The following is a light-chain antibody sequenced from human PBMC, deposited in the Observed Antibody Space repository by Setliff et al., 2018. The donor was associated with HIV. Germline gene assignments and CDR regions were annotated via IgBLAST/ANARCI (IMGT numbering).Light chain of an antibody. Sequence: SYELTQPPSVSVAPGKTARITCGGNNIGNKSVHWYQQKPGQAPVLVVYDDNDRPSGIPERFSGSNSGNTATLTISRVEAGDEADYYCQVWDSSSDHHVFGTGTKVTV. V-gene: IGLV3-21*03. CDR3: QVWDSSSDHHV. J-gene: IGLJ1*01. CDR2: DDN. CDR1: NIGNKS.